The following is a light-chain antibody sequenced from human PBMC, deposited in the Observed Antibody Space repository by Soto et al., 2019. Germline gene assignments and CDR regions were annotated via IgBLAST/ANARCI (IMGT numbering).Light chain of an antibody. CDR3: SSHAGTINFPYI. CDR1: TGGLRGYDY. J-gene: IGLJ1*01. V-gene: IGLV2-14*01. CDR2: EVK. Sequence: QSVLTQPASVSGSPGQSITISCTGITGGLRGYDYVSWYQHLPGNTPKLIIFEVKNRPSGVSVRFSGSKSGNTASLTISGLQADDEAVYYCSSHAGTINFPYIFGTGTKVTVL.